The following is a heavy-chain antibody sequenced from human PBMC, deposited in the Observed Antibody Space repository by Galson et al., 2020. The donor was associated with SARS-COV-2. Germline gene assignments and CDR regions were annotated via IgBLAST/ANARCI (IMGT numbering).Heavy chain of an antibody. V-gene: IGHV1-24*01. CDR1: GYTLTELS. Sequence: ASVKVSCKVSGYTLTELSMHWVRQAPGKGLEWMGGFDPEDGETTYAQKFQGRVTMTEDTSTDTAYMELSSLRSEDTAVYYCATDPPRSLVPAAMPYYYYGMDVWGQGTTVTVSS. CDR3: ATDPPRSLVPAAMPYYYYGMDV. D-gene: IGHD2-2*01. CDR2: FDPEDGET. J-gene: IGHJ6*02.